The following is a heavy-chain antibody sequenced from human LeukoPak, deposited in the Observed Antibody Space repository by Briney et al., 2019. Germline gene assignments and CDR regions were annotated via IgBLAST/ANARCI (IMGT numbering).Heavy chain of an antibody. CDR1: GLTVSSNY. D-gene: IGHD3-16*01. Sequence: GGSLRLSCAASGLTVSSNYMSWVRQAPGRGLEGVSVFYSVGDTYYPDSVKGRFTISRDNAKNSQYLQMNRLRAEDTALYHCASRAGMPQLGEFDHWGQGTLVTVS. CDR3: ASRAGMPQLGEFDH. CDR2: FYSVGDT. J-gene: IGHJ4*02. V-gene: IGHV3-53*01.